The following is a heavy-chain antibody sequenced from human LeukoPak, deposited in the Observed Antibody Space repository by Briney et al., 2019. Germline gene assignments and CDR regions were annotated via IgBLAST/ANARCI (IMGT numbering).Heavy chain of an antibody. V-gene: IGHV3-30*04. D-gene: IGHD4-17*01. CDR1: GFTLSSYA. J-gene: IGHJ4*02. CDR3: ARFTVTLNDY. Sequence: PGGSLRLSCAASGFTLSSYAMHWVRQAPGKGLEWVAVISYDGSNKYYADSVKGRFTISRDNSKNTLYLQMNSLRAEDTAVYYCARFTVTLNDYWSQGTLVTVSS. CDR2: ISYDGSNK.